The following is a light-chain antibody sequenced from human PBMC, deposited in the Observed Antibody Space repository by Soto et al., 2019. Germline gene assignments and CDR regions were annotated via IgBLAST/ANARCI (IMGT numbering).Light chain of an antibody. CDR3: SSYTSSSTYV. Sequence: QSALTQPASVSGSPGQSITISCTGTSSDVGGYNYVSWYQQHPGKAPKLMIYDVSNRPSGVSNRFSGSKSVNTASLTISGLQAEDEADYYCSSYTSSSTYVFATGTKLTVL. CDR1: SSDVGGYNY. CDR2: DVS. J-gene: IGLJ1*01. V-gene: IGLV2-14*01.